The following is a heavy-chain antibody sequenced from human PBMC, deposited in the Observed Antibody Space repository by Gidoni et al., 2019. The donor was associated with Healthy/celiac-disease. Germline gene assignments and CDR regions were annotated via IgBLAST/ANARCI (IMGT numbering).Heavy chain of an antibody. CDR1: GFTFSDYY. CDR3: ARDQQLVPRSAMDV. V-gene: IGHV3-11*06. Sequence: QVQLVESGGGLVKPGGSLRLSCAASGFTFSDYYMSWIRQAPGKGLEWVSYISSSSSYTNYADSVKGRFTISRDNAKNSLYLQMNSLRAEDTAVYYCARDQQLVPRSAMDVWGQGTTVTVSS. J-gene: IGHJ6*02. CDR2: ISSSSSYT. D-gene: IGHD6-6*01.